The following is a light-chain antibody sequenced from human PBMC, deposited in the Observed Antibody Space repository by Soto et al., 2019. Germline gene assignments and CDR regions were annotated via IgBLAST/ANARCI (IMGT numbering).Light chain of an antibody. CDR1: SSDVGGYNY. Sequence: QSALTQPAPVSGSPGQSITISCTGTSSDVGGYNYVSWYQQHPGKATKLMIYEVSNRPSGVSNRCSGSKSGNPASLTISGLQAEDEAAYYCRSYTSSSTFYVFGTGKRVVVL. CDR2: EVS. J-gene: IGLJ1*01. CDR3: RSYTSSSTFYV. V-gene: IGLV2-14*01.